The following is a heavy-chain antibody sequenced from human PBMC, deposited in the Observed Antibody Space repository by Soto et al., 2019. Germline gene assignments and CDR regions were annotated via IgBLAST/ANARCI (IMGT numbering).Heavy chain of an antibody. D-gene: IGHD3-3*01. CDR3: ARGQRGVVTYYYYGMDV. Sequence: QVQLVQSGAEVKKPGSSVKVSCKASGGTFSSYAISWVRQAPGQGLEWMGGIIPIFGTANYAQKSQGRVTITADESTRTDYMELSSLRSEDTAVYYCARGQRGVVTYYYYGMDVWGQGTTVTVSS. CDR1: GGTFSSYA. CDR2: IIPIFGTA. J-gene: IGHJ6*02. V-gene: IGHV1-69*01.